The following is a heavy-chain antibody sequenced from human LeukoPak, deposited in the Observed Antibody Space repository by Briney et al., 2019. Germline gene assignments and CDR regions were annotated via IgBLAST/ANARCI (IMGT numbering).Heavy chain of an antibody. Sequence: VASVKVSCKASGYTFTGYYMHWVRQPPGQGLEWMGWINPNSGGTNYAQKFQGRVTMTRDTSISTAYMELSRLRSDDTAVYYCARGELSVTHNLMDVWGQGTKVTVSS. CDR3: ARGELSVTHNLMDV. CDR2: INPNSGGT. J-gene: IGHJ6*02. D-gene: IGHD1-26*01. CDR1: GYTFTGYY. V-gene: IGHV1-2*02.